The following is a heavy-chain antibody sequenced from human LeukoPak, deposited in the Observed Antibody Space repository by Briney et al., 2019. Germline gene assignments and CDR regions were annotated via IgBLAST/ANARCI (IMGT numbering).Heavy chain of an antibody. Sequence: ASVKVSCKASGYTFTGYYMHWVRQAPGQGLEWMGWINPNSGGTNYAQKFQGRVTMTRDTSISTAYMELSRLRSDDTAVYYCARVGTYCSSTSCYGEVFDYWGQGTLVTVSS. J-gene: IGHJ4*02. CDR3: ARVGTYCSSTSCYGEVFDY. CDR2: INPNSGGT. V-gene: IGHV1-2*02. CDR1: GYTFTGYY. D-gene: IGHD2-2*01.